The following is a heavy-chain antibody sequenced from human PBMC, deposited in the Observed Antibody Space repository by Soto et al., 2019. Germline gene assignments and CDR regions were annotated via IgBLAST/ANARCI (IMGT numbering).Heavy chain of an antibody. CDR3: GRLEGLATISYYFDY. Sequence: SETLSLTCSVSDDSINSDKYYWGWIRQPPGKGLEWIGSIYYRGNAYYNPSLQTRVTISLDKSKSQFSLKLNSLSAADTAVYYCGRLEGLATISYYFDYWGQGALVTVSS. V-gene: IGHV4-39*01. CDR2: IYYRGNA. CDR1: DDSINSDKYY. D-gene: IGHD3-9*01. J-gene: IGHJ4*02.